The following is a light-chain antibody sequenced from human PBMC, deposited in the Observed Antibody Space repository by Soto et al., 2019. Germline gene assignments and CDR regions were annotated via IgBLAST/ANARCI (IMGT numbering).Light chain of an antibody. CDR2: GAS. J-gene: IGKJ2*01. CDR1: QSVSSSY. CDR3: QQYGSSPPIYT. Sequence: EIVLTQSPGTLSLSPGERATLSCRASQSVSSSYLAWYQQKPGQAPRLLIYGASSRATGIPDRFSGSGSGKNFPLTISRLEPEDFSVYLCQQYGSSPPIYTFGQGTKLEIK. V-gene: IGKV3-20*01.